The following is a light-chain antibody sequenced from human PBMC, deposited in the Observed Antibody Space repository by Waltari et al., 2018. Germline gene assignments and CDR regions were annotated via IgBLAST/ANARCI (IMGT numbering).Light chain of an antibody. CDR2: DVS. J-gene: IGLJ2*01. CDR3: RSYSGSTTPVV. Sequence: QSALTQPASVSGSPGQSITISCPGTSSDVGGSNYASWYQQYPGKAPNLMIYDVSNRPSGVSNRFAGSKSGNTASLTISGLQAEDEADYYCRSYSGSTTPVVFGGGTKLTVL. CDR1: SSDVGGSNY. V-gene: IGLV2-14*03.